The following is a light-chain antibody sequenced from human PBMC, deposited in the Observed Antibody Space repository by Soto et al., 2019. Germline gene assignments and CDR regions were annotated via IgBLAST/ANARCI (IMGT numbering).Light chain of an antibody. CDR3: CSYAGSYSLV. J-gene: IGLJ2*01. CDR2: DVG. V-gene: IGLV2-11*01. CDR1: SNDVGGYNY. Sequence: QSALTQPRSVSGSPGQSVTLSCTGTSNDVGGYNYVSWYQQYPRKAPTLMIYDVGKRPSGVPDRFSGSRSGNTASLIISGRKAEDEAEYYCCSYAGSYSLVFGGGTQLTVL.